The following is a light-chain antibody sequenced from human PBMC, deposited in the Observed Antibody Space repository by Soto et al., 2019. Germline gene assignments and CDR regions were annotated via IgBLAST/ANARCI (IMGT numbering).Light chain of an antibody. Sequence: EIALTQSPATLSLSPGERATLSCRASQSVSSYLAWYQQKPGQAPRLLIYDASNRATGIPARFSGSGSGTDFTLTISSLEPEDFAVYYCQQRSNWPPWTFGQGTKVESK. CDR2: DAS. V-gene: IGKV3-11*01. CDR1: QSVSSY. J-gene: IGKJ1*01. CDR3: QQRSNWPPWT.